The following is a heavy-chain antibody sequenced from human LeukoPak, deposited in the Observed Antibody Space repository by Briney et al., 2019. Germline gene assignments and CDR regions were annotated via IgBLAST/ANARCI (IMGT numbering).Heavy chain of an antibody. CDR2: ISAYNGNT. Sequence: ASVKISCKASGYTFTSYGISWVRQAPGQGLEWMGWISAYNGNTNYAQKLQGRVTMTTDTSTSTAYMELRSLRSDDTAVYYCARGTTPPYSYGRLPLGYWGQGTLVTVSS. J-gene: IGHJ4*02. D-gene: IGHD5-18*01. CDR3: ARGTTPPYSYGRLPLGY. CDR1: GYTFTSYG. V-gene: IGHV1-18*01.